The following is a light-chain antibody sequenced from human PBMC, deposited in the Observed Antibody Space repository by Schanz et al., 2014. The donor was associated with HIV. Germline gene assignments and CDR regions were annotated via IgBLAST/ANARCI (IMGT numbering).Light chain of an antibody. CDR1: QDIRDD. V-gene: IGKV1-17*01. J-gene: IGKJ2*02. Sequence: DIQMTQSPSPLSASVGDTVTITCRASQDIRDDLGWYQLKPGRAPKRLIYGASSLQSGVPSRFSASGSETDFTLTISSLQPDDYATYYCQHYYSYPCTFGQGTELEIK. CDR2: GAS. CDR3: QHYYSYPCT.